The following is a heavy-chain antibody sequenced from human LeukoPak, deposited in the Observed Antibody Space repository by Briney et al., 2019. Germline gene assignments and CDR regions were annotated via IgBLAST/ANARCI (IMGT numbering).Heavy chain of an antibody. D-gene: IGHD3-3*01. CDR2: IYYSGST. V-gene: IGHV4-39*01. CDR3: ARAYYDFWSGYYTGWFDP. CDR1: GGSISSSSYY. Sequence: SETLSLTCAVSGGSISSSSYYWGWIRQPPGKGLEWIGSIYYSGSTYYNPSLKSRATISVDTSKNQFSLKLSSVTAADTAVYYCARAYYDFWSGYYTGWFDPWGQGTLVTVSS. J-gene: IGHJ5*02.